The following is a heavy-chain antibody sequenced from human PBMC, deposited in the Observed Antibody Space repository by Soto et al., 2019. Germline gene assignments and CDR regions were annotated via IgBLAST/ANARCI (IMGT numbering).Heavy chain of an antibody. CDR1: GYTFTSYG. CDR2: ISAYNGNT. Sequence: ASVKVSCKASGYTFTSYGISWVRQAPGQGLEWMGWISAYNGNTNYAQKLQGRVTMTTDTSTSTAYMELRSLRSDDTAVYYCARDGNEYNWSDALDYWGQGTLVTVSS. V-gene: IGHV1-18*01. D-gene: IGHD1-20*01. CDR3: ARDGNEYNWSDALDY. J-gene: IGHJ4*02.